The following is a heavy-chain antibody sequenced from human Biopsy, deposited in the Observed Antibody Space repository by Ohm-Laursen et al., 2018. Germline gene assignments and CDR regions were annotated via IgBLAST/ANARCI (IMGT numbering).Heavy chain of an antibody. D-gene: IGHD3-9*01. CDR3: ATKLTGYFHH. CDR1: EGTFSNYG. Sequence: SVKVSCKAPEGTFSNYGVNWVRQAPGQGLEWLGGNIPILGTGNYAHQFQDRVTVVADTSTSTATMELRSLRYDDTAVYYCATKLTGYFHHWGQGTLVIVSS. CDR2: NIPILGTG. J-gene: IGHJ1*01. V-gene: IGHV1-69*06.